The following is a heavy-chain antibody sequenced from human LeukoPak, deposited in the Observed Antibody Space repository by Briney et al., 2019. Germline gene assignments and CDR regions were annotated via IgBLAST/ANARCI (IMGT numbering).Heavy chain of an antibody. V-gene: IGHV1-18*01. D-gene: IGHD6-19*01. J-gene: IGHJ4*02. Sequence: ASVKVSCKASGYTFTSYGISWVRQAPGQGLEWMGWISAYNGNTNHAQKLQGRVTMTTDTSTSTAYMELRSLRSDDTAVYYCARPPVYSSGWDPFDYWGQGTLVTVSS. CDR2: ISAYNGNT. CDR3: ARPPVYSSGWDPFDY. CDR1: GYTFTSYG.